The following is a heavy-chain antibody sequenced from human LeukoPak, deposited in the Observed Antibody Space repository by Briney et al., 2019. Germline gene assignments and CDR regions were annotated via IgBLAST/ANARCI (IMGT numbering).Heavy chain of an antibody. CDR1: GFTFSSYA. V-gene: IGHV3-23*01. CDR2: ISGSGGST. J-gene: IGHJ4*02. D-gene: IGHD6-13*01. CDR3: ARDYGSSWYCFDY. Sequence: PGGSLRLSCAASGFTFSSYAMSWVRQAPGKGLEWVSAISGSGGSTYYADSVKGRFTISRDNSKNTLYLQMNSLRAEDTAVYYCARDYGSSWYCFDYWGQGTLVTVSS.